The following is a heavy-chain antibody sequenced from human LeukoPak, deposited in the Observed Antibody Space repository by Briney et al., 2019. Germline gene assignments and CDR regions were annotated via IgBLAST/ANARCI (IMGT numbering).Heavy chain of an antibody. V-gene: IGHV3-66*01. CDR1: GFTVSNNY. CDR2: IYSGGST. J-gene: IGHJ4*02. D-gene: IGHD2-21*02. CDR3: ARDALCGADCYLSYFDY. Sequence: QAGGSLRLSCAASGFTVSNNYMSWVRQAPGKGLEWVSVIYSGGSTHYADSVKGRFTISRDNSKNTLYLQMNSLRVEDTAVYYCARDALCGADCYLSYFDYWGQGALVTVSA.